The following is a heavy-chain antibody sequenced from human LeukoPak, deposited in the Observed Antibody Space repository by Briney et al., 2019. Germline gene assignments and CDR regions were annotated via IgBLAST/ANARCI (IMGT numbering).Heavy chain of an antibody. CDR2: ISYDGSNK. CDR1: GFTFSSYG. J-gene: IGHJ5*02. Sequence: GGSLRLSCAASGFTFSSYGMHWVRQAPGKGLEWVAVISYDGSNKYYADSVKGRFTISRDNSKNTLYLQMNSLRAEDTAVYYCAKDGDYYDSSGSLSWGQGTLVTVSS. D-gene: IGHD3-22*01. CDR3: AKDGDYYDSSGSLS. V-gene: IGHV3-30*18.